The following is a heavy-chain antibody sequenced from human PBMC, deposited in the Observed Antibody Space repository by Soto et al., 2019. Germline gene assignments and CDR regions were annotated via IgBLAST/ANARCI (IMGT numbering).Heavy chain of an antibody. V-gene: IGHV1-46*01. D-gene: IGHD2-8*01. CDR2: INPSVGST. Sequence: QVQLVQSGAEVKKPGASVKDSCKASGYTFTHYYIHWVRQAPGQGLEWMGMINPSVGSTDYAQKFHGRVTMTTDTSTTTVYMELSSMRYDDTAVYYCARPPFPGCINGVCYPCEHWGQGTLVTVSS. CDR3: ARPPFPGCINGVCYPCEH. J-gene: IGHJ4*02. CDR1: GYTFTHYY.